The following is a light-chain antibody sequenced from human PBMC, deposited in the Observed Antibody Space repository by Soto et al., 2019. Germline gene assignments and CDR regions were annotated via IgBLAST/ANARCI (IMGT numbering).Light chain of an antibody. CDR3: QQVNGYPRDIT. CDR1: QSISSY. CDR2: AAS. J-gene: IGKJ4*01. Sequence: DIPMTQSPSSLSASVGDRVTITCRASQSISSYLNWYQQKPGKAPKLLLYAASTLQSGVPSRFSGSGSGTDFTLTISSLQPEDFATYYCQQVNGYPRDITFGGGTKVEI. V-gene: IGKV1-39*01.